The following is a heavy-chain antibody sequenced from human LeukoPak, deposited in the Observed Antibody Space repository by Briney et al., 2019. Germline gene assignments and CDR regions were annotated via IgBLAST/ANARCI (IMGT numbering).Heavy chain of an antibody. CDR2: ISGDGTTI. D-gene: IGHD5-18*01. CDR1: GLTFSDSY. CDR3: ARPTDSSVDY. V-gene: IGHV3-11*01. J-gene: IGHJ4*02. Sequence: PGGSLRLSCAASGLTFSDSYMSWIRQAPGKGLEWISYISGDGTTIYHADSVKGRFTISRDNAKSSVYLQMNSLRDEDTAVYYCARPTDSSVDYWGQGTLVTASS.